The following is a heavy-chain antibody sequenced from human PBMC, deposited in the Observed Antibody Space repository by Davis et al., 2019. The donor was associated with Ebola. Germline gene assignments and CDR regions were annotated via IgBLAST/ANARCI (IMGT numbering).Heavy chain of an antibody. CDR2: INAGNGNT. D-gene: IGHD3-22*01. CDR1: GYTFTRYA. CDR3: ARGMLVAHYNWFDP. V-gene: IGHV1-3*01. J-gene: IGHJ5*02. Sequence: AASVKVSCKASGYTFTRYAMHWVRQAPGQRLEYMGWINAGNGNTEYSQKFQGRVTISRDTSSSTAYMELSSLRSEDTAVYHCARGMLVAHYNWFDPWGQGTLVTVSS.